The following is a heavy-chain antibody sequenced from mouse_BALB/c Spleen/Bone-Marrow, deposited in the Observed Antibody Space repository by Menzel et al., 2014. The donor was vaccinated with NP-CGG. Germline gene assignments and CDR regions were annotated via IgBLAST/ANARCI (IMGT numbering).Heavy chain of an antibody. CDR1: GYTFISYI. D-gene: IGHD2-2*01. CDR2: INPYNDGT. J-gene: IGHJ4*01. CDR3: ARRRLPYATDY. V-gene: IGHV1-14*01. Sequence: EVQLQQSGPELVKPGASVKMSCKASGYTFISYIMHWVKQKPGQGLEWIGYINPYNDGTKYNEKFKGKATLTSDKSSSTAYMELSSLTSEDSAVYYCARRRLPYATDYWGQGTSVTVSS.